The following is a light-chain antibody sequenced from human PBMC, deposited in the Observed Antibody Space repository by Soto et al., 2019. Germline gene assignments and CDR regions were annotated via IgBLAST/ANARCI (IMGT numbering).Light chain of an antibody. J-gene: IGKJ1*01. Sequence: DIQMTQSPSTLSASVGDRVTITCRASQSISSWLAWYQQKPGKAPKLLIYDASSLESGVPSRFSGSGSGTEFTLTISSLQSDDFATYYCQQYNSYPWTCGQGTKVDIK. V-gene: IGKV1-5*01. CDR3: QQYNSYPWT. CDR1: QSISSW. CDR2: DAS.